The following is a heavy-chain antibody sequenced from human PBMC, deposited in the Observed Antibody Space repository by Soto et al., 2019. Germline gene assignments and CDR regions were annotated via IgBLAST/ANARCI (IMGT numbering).Heavy chain of an antibody. J-gene: IGHJ4*02. CDR3: ARSRSTRQPFDY. CDR2: TYYTGSP. Sequence: XETRSLTCTVSNCSISTYYWSWIRQPPGRSLEWIGHTYYTGSPTYNPSLKSRVTISENTSKKTVSLTLISVTAEDTAVYYCARSRSTRQPFDYWGRGTLVTVSS. D-gene: IGHD5-12*01. CDR1: NCSISTYY. V-gene: IGHV4-59*01.